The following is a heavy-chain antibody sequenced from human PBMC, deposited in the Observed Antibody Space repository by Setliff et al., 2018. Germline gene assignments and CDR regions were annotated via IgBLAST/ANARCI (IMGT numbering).Heavy chain of an antibody. CDR2: ISTSSGTR. CDR3: ARLALTGYDSSGYYYALEYYYYMDV. CDR1: GFTFDDYG. V-gene: IGHV3-48*01. D-gene: IGHD3-22*01. J-gene: IGHJ6*03. Sequence: PGGSLRLSCAASGFTFDDYGMTWVRQAPGKGLEWISYISTSSGTRYYADSVKGRFTISRDNANQSLYLQMNSLRAEDTAVYYCARLALTGYDSSGYYYALEYYYYMDVWGKGTTVTVSS.